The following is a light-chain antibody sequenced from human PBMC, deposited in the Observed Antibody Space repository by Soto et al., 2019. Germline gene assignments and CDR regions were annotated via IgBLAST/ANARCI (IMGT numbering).Light chain of an antibody. V-gene: IGKV3-15*01. CDR2: GAS. Sequence: EIVMTQSPATLSVSPGERATLSCSASHSVSSGLAWYQQKPGQAPRLLIYGASARATGLPARCSGSGSGTAFTLSISSLQSEDFVVYYCQHYTNWPLTLGGGTKVEIK. CDR1: HSVSSG. CDR3: QHYTNWPLT. J-gene: IGKJ4*01.